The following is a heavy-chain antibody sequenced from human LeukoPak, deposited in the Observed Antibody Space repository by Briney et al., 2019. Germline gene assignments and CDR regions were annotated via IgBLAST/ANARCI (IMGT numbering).Heavy chain of an antibody. Sequence: GGSLRLSCAASGFSFNHYWMTWVRQAPGRGLGWVANINPAGSDTYYVDPVKGRFTISRDNAKNLVYLQMNSLRAEDTAVYSSVRFGYVAAVDLWGQGTLVTGSS. CDR3: VRFGYVAAVDL. CDR2: INPAGSDT. D-gene: IGHD2-15*01. V-gene: IGHV3-7*01. J-gene: IGHJ4*02. CDR1: GFSFNHYW.